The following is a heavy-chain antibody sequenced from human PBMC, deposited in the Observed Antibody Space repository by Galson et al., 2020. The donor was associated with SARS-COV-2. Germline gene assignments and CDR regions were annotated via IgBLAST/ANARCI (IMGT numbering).Heavy chain of an antibody. Sequence: SETLSLTCTVSGGSISSGGYYWSWIRQHPGKGLKWIGYIFYSGSTSYNPSLKSLVTISVDTSKNQFSLNLRSVSAADTAVYYCARTQVVRGWYDAFDIWGQGTMVTVSS. V-gene: IGHV4-31*01. CDR1: GGSISSGGYY. J-gene: IGHJ3*02. D-gene: IGHD6-19*01. CDR3: ARTQVVRGWYDAFDI. CDR2: IFYSGST.